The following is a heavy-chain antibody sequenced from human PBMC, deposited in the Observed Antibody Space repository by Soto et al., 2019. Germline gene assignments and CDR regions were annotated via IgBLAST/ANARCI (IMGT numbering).Heavy chain of an antibody. CDR3: ARGRKAGRAAAGTVSFDT. V-gene: IGHV1-18*01. CDR1: GYTFNSYG. D-gene: IGHD6-13*01. J-gene: IGHJ5*02. CDR2: ISAYNGKT. Sequence: QVQLVQSGAEVKKPGASVKVSCKASGYTFNSYGITWLRQAPGQGLEWMGWISAYNGKTNYAKKLQGRVTVTTDTSTSTAYMELRSLRSDDTAVYYCARGRKAGRAAAGTVSFDTWGQGTLVTVSS.